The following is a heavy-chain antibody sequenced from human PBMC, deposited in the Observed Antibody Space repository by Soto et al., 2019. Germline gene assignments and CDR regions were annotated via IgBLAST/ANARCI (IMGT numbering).Heavy chain of an antibody. V-gene: IGHV1-2*02. J-gene: IGHJ4*02. Sequence: QVQLVQSGAEVKKPGASVNVSCKASGYTFTVYYMHWVRQAPGQGLEWMGWINPKSGGTMYPQKFQGRVTMTCDTSISTPYMALTRRRSDDTAVYYWGRELAKGGGIAGFDIWAQGTLVTVAS. CDR3: GRELAKGGGIAGFDI. D-gene: IGHD1-26*01. CDR1: GYTFTVYY. CDR2: INPKSGGT.